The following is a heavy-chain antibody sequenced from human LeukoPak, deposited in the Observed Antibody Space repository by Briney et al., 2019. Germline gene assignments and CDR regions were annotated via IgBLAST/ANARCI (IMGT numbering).Heavy chain of an antibody. V-gene: IGHV1-8*01. CDR1: GYTFTSYD. CDR2: MNPNSGNT. CDR3: ARAGGYCGRISCPYYFDY. D-gene: IGHD2-15*01. Sequence: ASVKVSCKASGYTFTSYDINWVRQATGQGLEWMGWMNPNSGNTGYAQKFQGRVTMTRNTSISTAYMELSSLRSEDTAVYYCARAGGYCGRISCPYYFDYWGQGSLVAASS. J-gene: IGHJ4*02.